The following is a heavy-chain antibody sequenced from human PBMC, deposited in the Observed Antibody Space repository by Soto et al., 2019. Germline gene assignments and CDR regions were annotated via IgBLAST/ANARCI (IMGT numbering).Heavy chain of an antibody. CDR3: ARVKAMAHYYYYGMDV. CDR1: GFTVSSNY. D-gene: IGHD5-18*01. J-gene: IGHJ6*02. CDR2: IYSGGST. V-gene: IGHV3-53*01. Sequence: GGSLRLSCAASGFTVSSNYMSWVRQAPGKGLEWVSVIYSGGSTYYADSVKGRFTISRDNSKNTLYLQMNSLRAEDTAVYYCARVKAMAHYYYYGMDVWGQGTTVTVSS.